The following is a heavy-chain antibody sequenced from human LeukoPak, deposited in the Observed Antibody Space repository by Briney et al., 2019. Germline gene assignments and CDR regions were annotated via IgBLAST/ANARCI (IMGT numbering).Heavy chain of an antibody. CDR3: ARGRWLLNY. V-gene: IGHV4-39*07. J-gene: IGHJ4*02. Sequence: SETLSLTCTVSGGSISSSSYYWGWIRQPPGKGLEWIGSIYYSGSTYYNPSLKSRVTISVDTSKNQFSLKLSSVTAADTAVYYCARGRWLLNYWGQGTLVTVSS. CDR1: GGSISSSSYY. D-gene: IGHD6-19*01. CDR2: IYYSGST.